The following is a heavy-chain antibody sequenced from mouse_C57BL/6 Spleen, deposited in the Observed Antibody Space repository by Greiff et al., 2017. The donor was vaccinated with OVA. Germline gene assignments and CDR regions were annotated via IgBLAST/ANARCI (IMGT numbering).Heavy chain of an antibody. CDR1: GYTFTSYW. D-gene: IGHD2-5*01. CDR3: ARYYSNYVGYFDV. CDR2: IDPSDSYT. V-gene: IGHV1-50*01. Sequence: VQLQQPGAELVKPGASVKLSCKASGYTFTSYWMQWVKQRPGQGLEWIGEIDPSDSYTNYNQKFKGKATLTVDTSSSTAYMKLSSLTSEDSAVYYCARYYSNYVGYFDVWGTGTTVTVSS. J-gene: IGHJ1*03.